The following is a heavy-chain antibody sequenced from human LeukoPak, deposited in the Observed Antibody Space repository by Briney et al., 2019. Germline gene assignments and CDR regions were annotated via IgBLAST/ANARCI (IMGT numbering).Heavy chain of an antibody. CDR2: IRGDGVTT. V-gene: IGHV3-43*02. J-gene: IGHJ4*02. CDR1: GFTFDDYV. CDR3: ARGFPGDPPAFDY. Sequence: PGGSLRLSCAASGFTFDDYVMHWVRQAPGRGLEWVSLIRGDGVTTYYADSMRGRLTIFRDNSENSLYLQMHSLRIEDTALYYCARGFPGDPPAFDYWGQGTLVTVSS. D-gene: IGHD2-21*01.